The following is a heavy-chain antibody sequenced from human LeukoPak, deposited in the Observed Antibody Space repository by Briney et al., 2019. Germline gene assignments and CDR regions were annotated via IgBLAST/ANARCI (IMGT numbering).Heavy chain of an antibody. D-gene: IGHD5-18*01. V-gene: IGHV4-4*02. J-gene: IGHJ4*02. CDR3: ARGLMDTAMVFLYFDY. CDR2: IYHSGST. CDR1: GGPISSSDW. Sequence: PSGTLSLTCAVSGGPISSSDWWSWVRQPPGKGLEWIGEIYHSGSTNYNPSLKSRVTISVDKSENQFSLKLSSVTAADTAVYYCARGLMDTAMVFLYFDYWGQGTLVTVCS.